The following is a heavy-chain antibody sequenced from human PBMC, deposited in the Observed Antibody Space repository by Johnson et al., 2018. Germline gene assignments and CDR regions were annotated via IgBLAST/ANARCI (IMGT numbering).Heavy chain of an antibody. CDR2: TRNKANSYTT. CDR3: ARDTGYYGSGSYYNRPVQTNHYYYYYMDV. Sequence: VQLVESGGGLVQPGGSLRLSCAASGFTFSDHYMDWVRQAPGKGLEWVGRTRNKANSYTTEYAASVKGRFTIPRDDSKNSLYLQMNSLKTEDTAVYYCARDTGYYGSGSYYNRPVQTNHYYYYYMDVWGKGTTVTVSS. D-gene: IGHD3-10*01. CDR1: GFTFSDHY. J-gene: IGHJ6*03. V-gene: IGHV3-72*01.